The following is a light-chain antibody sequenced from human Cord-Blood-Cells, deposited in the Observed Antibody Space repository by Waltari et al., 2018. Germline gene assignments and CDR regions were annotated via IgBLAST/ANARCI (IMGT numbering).Light chain of an antibody. V-gene: IGLV4-60*03. CDR2: LEGSGSY. J-gene: IGLJ3*02. CDR3: ETWDSNTRV. Sequence: QPVLTQSSSASASLASSVKLTRTLSRRHTSYIIAWHQQQPGKAPRYLMKLEGSGSYNKGSGVPDRFSGSSSGADRYLTISNLQSEDEADYYCETWDSNTRVFGGGTKLTVL. CDR1: RRHTSYI.